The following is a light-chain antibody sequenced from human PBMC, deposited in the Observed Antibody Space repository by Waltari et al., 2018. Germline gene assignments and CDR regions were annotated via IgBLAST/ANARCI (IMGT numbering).Light chain of an antibody. CDR3: LQYNSAPLT. Sequence: DIQMTQSPSSLSASVGDRVTITSRASQGISNYVNWYQQKPGKAPKRLIYDASSLQSGVPSRFSGSGSGTVFTLTISSLQPEDFATYYCLQYNSAPLTFGGGTKVEIK. CDR1: QGISNY. CDR2: DAS. J-gene: IGKJ4*01. V-gene: IGKV1-17*01.